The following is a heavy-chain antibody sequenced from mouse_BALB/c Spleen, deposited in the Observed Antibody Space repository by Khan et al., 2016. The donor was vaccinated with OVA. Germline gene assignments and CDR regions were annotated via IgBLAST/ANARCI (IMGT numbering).Heavy chain of an antibody. V-gene: IGHV5-6-5*01. Sequence: EVELVESGGDLVKPGGSLKLSCAASGFTFSSYVMSWVRQTPEKRLEWVASISSGGSTYYPQSVKGRFTISSDNDRKSRYLQMSSLRSDDTAMYYCAREAYRYDEYYFDYWGQGTTLTVSS. CDR3: AREAYRYDEYYFDY. CDR1: GFTFSSYV. CDR2: ISSGGST. J-gene: IGHJ2*01. D-gene: IGHD2-14*01.